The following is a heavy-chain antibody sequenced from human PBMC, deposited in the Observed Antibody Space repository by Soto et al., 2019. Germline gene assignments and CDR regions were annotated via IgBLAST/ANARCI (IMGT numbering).Heavy chain of an antibody. Sequence: QVQLQESGPGLVKPSGTLSLTCAVSGDSISSNNWWTWVRQPPGKGLEWIGEIFHSGSTKSNPSLKSRVTISLDKSRNQFSLRLTSVTAADTAVYYCVTQHDYGDEWYWGQGTLVTVSS. J-gene: IGHJ4*02. CDR1: GDSISSNNW. V-gene: IGHV4-4*02. CDR3: VTQHDYGDEWY. D-gene: IGHD4-17*01. CDR2: IFHSGST.